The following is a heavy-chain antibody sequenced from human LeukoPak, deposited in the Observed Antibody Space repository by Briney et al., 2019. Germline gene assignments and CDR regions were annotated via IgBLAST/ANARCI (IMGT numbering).Heavy chain of an antibody. CDR3: ARDGGYCSGGSCYSDN. Sequence: PAETLSLTCAVYGGSFSGYYWSWIRQPPGKGLEWIGEINHSGSTKYNPSLKTRVTMSVDTAKNQFPLKMSSLTAADTAVYYCARDGGYCSGGSCYSDNWGQGTLVTVSS. CDR1: GGSFSGYY. CDR2: INHSGST. J-gene: IGHJ4*02. V-gene: IGHV4-34*01. D-gene: IGHD2-15*01.